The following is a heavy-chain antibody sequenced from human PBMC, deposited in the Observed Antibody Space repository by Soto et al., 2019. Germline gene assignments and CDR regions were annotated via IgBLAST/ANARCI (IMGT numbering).Heavy chain of an antibody. J-gene: IGHJ4*02. Sequence: PGGSLRLSCAASGFTFSSYSMNWVRQAPGKGLEWVSSISSSSSYIYYADSVKGRFTISRDNAKNSLYLQMNSLRAEDTAVYYCATYPGYSSAWFLGWGQGTLVTVSS. D-gene: IGHD6-19*01. CDR3: ATYPGYSSAWFLG. CDR2: ISSSSSYI. CDR1: GFTFSSYS. V-gene: IGHV3-21*01.